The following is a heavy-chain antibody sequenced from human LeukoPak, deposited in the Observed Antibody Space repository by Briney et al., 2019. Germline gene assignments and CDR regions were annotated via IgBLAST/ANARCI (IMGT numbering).Heavy chain of an antibody. V-gene: IGHV4-34*01. CDR3: ARAGLPSGSYYDSWFDP. D-gene: IGHD1-26*01. CDR1: GGSFSGYY. CDR2: INHTGST. Sequence: PSEILSLTCAVYGGSFSGYYWSWIRQPPGKGLEWIGEINHTGSTNYNLSLKSRVTISVDTSKNQFSLKLSSVTPEDTAVYYCARAGLPSGSYYDSWFDPWGQGTLVTVSS. J-gene: IGHJ5*02.